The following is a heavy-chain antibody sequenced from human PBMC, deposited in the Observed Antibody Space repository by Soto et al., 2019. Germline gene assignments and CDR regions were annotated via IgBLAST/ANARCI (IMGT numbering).Heavy chain of an antibody. CDR3: ASQFTVRGGDI. CDR2: IYYSGST. CDR1: GGSISSYY. J-gene: IGHJ3*02. D-gene: IGHD3-10*01. Sequence: SETLSLTCTVSGGSISSYYWSWIRQPPGKGLEWIGYIYYSGSTNYNPSLKSRVTISVDTSKNQFSLKLSAGTAADTAVYYCASQFTVRGGDIWGQGTMVTVSS. V-gene: IGHV4-59*08.